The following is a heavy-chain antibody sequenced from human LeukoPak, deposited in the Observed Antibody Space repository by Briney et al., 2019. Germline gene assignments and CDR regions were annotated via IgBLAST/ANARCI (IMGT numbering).Heavy chain of an antibody. J-gene: IGHJ4*02. CDR3: ARDFVYYDSSGYYYPFDY. Sequence: SETLSLTCTVSGGSISNSNHYWGWIRQPPGKGLEWIGSIYYSGSSYYNPSLKSRVTISVDTSKNQFSLELSSVTAADTAVYYCARDFVYYDSSGYYYPFDYWGQGSWVTVSS. V-gene: IGHV4-39*02. CDR2: IYYSGSS. CDR1: GGSISNSNHY. D-gene: IGHD3-22*01.